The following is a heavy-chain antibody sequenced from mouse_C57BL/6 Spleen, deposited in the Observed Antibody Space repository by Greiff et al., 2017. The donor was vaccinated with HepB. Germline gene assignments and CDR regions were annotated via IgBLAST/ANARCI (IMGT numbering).Heavy chain of an antibody. CDR1: GYAFSSSW. CDR3: ANKDSSGPFAY. V-gene: IGHV1-82*01. Sequence: QVQLQQSGPELVKPGASVKISCKASGYAFSSSWMNWVKQRPGKGLEWIGRIYPGDGDTNYNGKFKGKATLTADKSSSTAYMQLSSLTSEDSAVYYCANKDSSGPFAYWGQGTLVTVSA. J-gene: IGHJ3*01. CDR2: IYPGDGDT. D-gene: IGHD3-2*02.